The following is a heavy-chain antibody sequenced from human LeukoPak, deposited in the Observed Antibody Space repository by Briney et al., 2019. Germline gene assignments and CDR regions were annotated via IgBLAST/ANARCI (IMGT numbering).Heavy chain of an antibody. Sequence: GGSLRLSCAASGFTFSSYAMHWVRQAPGKGLEWVAVISYDGSNKYYADSVKGRFTISRDNSKNTLYLQMNSLRAEDTAVYYCGREQLYSSGWYDYWGQGTLVTVSS. D-gene: IGHD6-19*01. CDR1: GFTFSSYA. CDR3: GREQLYSSGWYDY. CDR2: ISYDGSNK. V-gene: IGHV3-30-3*01. J-gene: IGHJ4*02.